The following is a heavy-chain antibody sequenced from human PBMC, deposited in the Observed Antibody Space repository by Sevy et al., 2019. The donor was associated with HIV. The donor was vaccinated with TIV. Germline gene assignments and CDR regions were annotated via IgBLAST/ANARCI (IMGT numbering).Heavy chain of an antibody. Sequence: GGSLRLSCGVSGLALRSYTMNWIRQAPGKGLEWVARISATGGSTYYADSVKGRFTISRDVSKSTLYLQMNSLTAEDTAMFYCAKTLQKLPFHPHYFDYWGQRTLVTVSS. CDR2: ISATGGST. V-gene: IGHV3-23*01. CDR1: GLALRSYT. CDR3: AKTLQKLPFHPHYFDY. J-gene: IGHJ4*02. D-gene: IGHD2-21*02.